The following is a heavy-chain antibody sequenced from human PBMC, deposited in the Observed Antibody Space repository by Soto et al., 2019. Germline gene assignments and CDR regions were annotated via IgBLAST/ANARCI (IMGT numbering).Heavy chain of an antibody. J-gene: IGHJ6*02. CDR3: AADRVDPHHYYAKDV. D-gene: IGHD2-15*01. CDR1: GYTFTSYG. V-gene: IGHV1-8*02. Sequence: ASVKVSCKASGYTFTSYGISWVRQAPGQGLEWMGWMNPNSGNTGYAQKFQGRVTMTRNTSISTAYMELSSLRSEDTAVYYCAADRVDPHHYYAKDVWGQGTTVTVS. CDR2: MNPNSGNT.